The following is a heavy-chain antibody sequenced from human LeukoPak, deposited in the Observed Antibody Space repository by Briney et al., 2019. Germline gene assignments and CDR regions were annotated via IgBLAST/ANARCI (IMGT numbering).Heavy chain of an antibody. D-gene: IGHD1-7*01. V-gene: IGHV3-30*02. J-gene: IGHJ4*02. CDR2: IRYDGGNK. CDR1: GFTFSSYG. Sequence: GGSLRLSCAASGFTFSSYGMHWVRQAPGKGLEWVAFIRYDGGNKYYADSVKGRFTISRDNSKNTLYLQMNSLRAEDTAVYYCAKDLAGTPFDYWGQGTLVTASS. CDR3: AKDLAGTPFDY.